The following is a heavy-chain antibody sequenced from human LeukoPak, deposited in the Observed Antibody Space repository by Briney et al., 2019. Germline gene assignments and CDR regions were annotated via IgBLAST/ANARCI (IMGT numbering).Heavy chain of an antibody. CDR3: AKDRYYYDSSGYYSY. CDR2: ISWNSGSI. D-gene: IGHD3-22*01. Sequence: PGRSLRLSCAASGFTFDDYAVPWVRQAPGKGLEWVSGISWNSGSIGYADSVKGRFTISGDNAKNSLYLQMNSLRAEDTALYYCAKDRYYYDSSGYYSYWGQGTLVTVSS. J-gene: IGHJ4*02. CDR1: GFTFDDYA. V-gene: IGHV3-9*01.